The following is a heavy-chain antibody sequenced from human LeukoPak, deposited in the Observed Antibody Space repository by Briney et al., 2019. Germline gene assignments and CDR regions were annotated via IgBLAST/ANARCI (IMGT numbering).Heavy chain of an antibody. J-gene: IGHJ4*02. V-gene: IGHV1-69*05. CDR3: ARADYDYVWGSFDY. Sequence: SVKVSCKASGGTFSSYAISWVRQAPGQGLEWMGGIIPIFGTANYAQKFQGRVTMTRDMSTSTVYMELSSLRSEDTAVYYCARADYDYVWGSFDYWGQGTLVTVSS. CDR2: IIPIFGTA. D-gene: IGHD3-16*01. CDR1: GGTFSSYA.